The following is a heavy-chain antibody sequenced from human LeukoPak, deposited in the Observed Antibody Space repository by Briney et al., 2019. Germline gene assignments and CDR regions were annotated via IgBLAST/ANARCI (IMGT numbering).Heavy chain of an antibody. V-gene: IGHV3-7*01. Sequence: PGGSLRLSCAASGFTFSSYWMSWVRQAPGKGLEWGANIKQDGSEKYYVDSVKGRFTISRDNAKNSLYLQMNSLRAEDTAVYYCARDMATVTTSPSDYWGQGTLVTVSS. CDR2: IKQDGSEK. J-gene: IGHJ4*02. CDR3: ARDMATVTTSPSDY. CDR1: GFTFSSYW. D-gene: IGHD4-17*01.